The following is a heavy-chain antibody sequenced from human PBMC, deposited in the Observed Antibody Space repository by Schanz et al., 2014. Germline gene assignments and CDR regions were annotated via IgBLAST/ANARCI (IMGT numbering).Heavy chain of an antibody. J-gene: IGHJ2*01. Sequence: EVQLLESGGGLVQPGGSLRLSCASSGFSFTTYAMSWVRQAPGKGLEWVSSISSGGGSTYYADSVKGRFTISRDNSKNTLYLQMNSLRAEDTAIYYCEKDAPYPFDLWGRGTLITVSA. V-gene: IGHV3-23*01. CDR3: EKDAPYPFDL. CDR2: ISSGGGST. CDR1: GFSFTTYA.